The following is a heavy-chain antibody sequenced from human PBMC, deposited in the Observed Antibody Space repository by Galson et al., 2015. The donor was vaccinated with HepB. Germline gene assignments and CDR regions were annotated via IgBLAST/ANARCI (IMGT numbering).Heavy chain of an antibody. J-gene: IGHJ4*02. Sequence: QSGAEVKKPGESLRISCEGSGYSFTSYWTSWVRQMPGKGLEWMGRIDPSDSYTNYSPSFQGHVTISADKSISTAYLQWSSLKASDTAMYYCARHTKEHYYDSSGSADYWGQGTLVTVSS. CDR2: IDPSDSYT. CDR1: GYSFTSYW. V-gene: IGHV5-10-1*01. CDR3: ARHTKEHYYDSSGSADY. D-gene: IGHD3-22*01.